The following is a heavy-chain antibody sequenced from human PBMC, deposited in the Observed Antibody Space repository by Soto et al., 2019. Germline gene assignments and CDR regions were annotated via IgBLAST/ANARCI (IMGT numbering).Heavy chain of an antibody. Sequence: QLQLVESGGGLVKPGGSLRLSCAASGFTFSDYYMSWIRQSPGEGLEGMAYIGGSGYTKYADSVKGRFTISRDNAKNSRYLQMNSLRVEDTAIYYCAIGSVALTVIPPAMDFQHWGQATLVTVSS. CDR3: AIGSVALTVIPPAMDFQH. D-gene: IGHD2-21*02. CDR2: IGGSGYT. V-gene: IGHV3-11*05. J-gene: IGHJ1*01. CDR1: GFTFSDYY.